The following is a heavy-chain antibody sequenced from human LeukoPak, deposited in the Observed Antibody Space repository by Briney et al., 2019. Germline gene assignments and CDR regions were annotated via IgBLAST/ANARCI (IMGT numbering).Heavy chain of an antibody. D-gene: IGHD3-22*01. Sequence: SGGSLRLSCAASGFSFADYDMSWVRQAPGKGLEWISGINGNGRSTGYADSVKGRFTISRDNAKNSLYLQMNSLRAEDTALYYCAKDYYYDPVDAFDVWGQGTMVSVSS. CDR3: AKDYYYDPVDAFDV. J-gene: IGHJ3*01. V-gene: IGHV3-20*04. CDR1: GFSFADYD. CDR2: INGNGRST.